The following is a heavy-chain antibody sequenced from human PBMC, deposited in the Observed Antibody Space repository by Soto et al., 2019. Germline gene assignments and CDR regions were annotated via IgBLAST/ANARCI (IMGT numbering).Heavy chain of an antibody. J-gene: IGHJ6*02. CDR3: ARGEEGGRTVTTYYYHYGMDV. Sequence: SVKVSCKASGRTFSSYAISWVRQAPGQGLEWMGGIIPIFGTANYAQKVQGRVTITADESTSTAYMELSSLRAEDTGVYYYARGEEGGRTVTTYYYHYGMDVWGQGTTVT. V-gene: IGHV1-69*13. D-gene: IGHD4-4*01. CDR2: IIPIFGTA. CDR1: GRTFSSYA.